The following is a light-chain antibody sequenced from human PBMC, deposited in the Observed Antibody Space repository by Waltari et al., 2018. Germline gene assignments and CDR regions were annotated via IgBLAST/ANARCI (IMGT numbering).Light chain of an antibody. CDR1: NNDVGGYDL. CDR2: EVH. Sequence: QSALTQPASVSGSPGQSITISCTGTNNDVGGYDLVSWYQKHPGKAPKLIIYEVHRRPSGVSNRFSGSKSGNTASLTISGLQAEDEAHYYCCSYVGVTTVLFGGGTTVAV. J-gene: IGLJ2*01. CDR3: CSYVGVTTVL. V-gene: IGLV2-23*01.